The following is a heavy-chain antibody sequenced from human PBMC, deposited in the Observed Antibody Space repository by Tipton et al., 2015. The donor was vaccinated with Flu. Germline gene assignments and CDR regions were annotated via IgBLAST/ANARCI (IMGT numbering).Heavy chain of an antibody. D-gene: IGHD2-8*01. CDR2: ISYSGST. CDR3: ARMRARDCTLGVCYLWWFDL. Sequence: TLSLTCTVSGASFSRDYWSWIRQPPGKGLEWIGYISYSGSTTYNPSLKSRVTISLDTSKNQFSLKLSSVTAADTAVYYCARMRARDCTLGVCYLWWFDLWGRGTLVTVSS. V-gene: IGHV4-59*01. CDR1: GASFSRDY. J-gene: IGHJ2*01.